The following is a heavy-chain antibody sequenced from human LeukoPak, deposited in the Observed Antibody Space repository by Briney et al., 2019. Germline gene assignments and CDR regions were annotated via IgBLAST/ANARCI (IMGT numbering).Heavy chain of an antibody. D-gene: IGHD5-24*01. V-gene: IGHV1-46*01. J-gene: IGHJ4*02. CDR3: ASCRAGDGYFDY. CDR2: INPSGGST. CDR1: GYTFTSYY. Sequence: ASVKVSCKASGYTFTSYYLHWVRQAPGQGLEWMGIINPSGGSTTYAQKFQGRVTMTRDTSTSTVYMELSSLRSEDTAAYYCASCRAGDGYFDYWGQGTLVSVSS.